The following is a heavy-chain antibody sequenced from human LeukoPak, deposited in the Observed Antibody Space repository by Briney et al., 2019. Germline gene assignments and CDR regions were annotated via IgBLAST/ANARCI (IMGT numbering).Heavy chain of an antibody. D-gene: IGHD4-17*01. CDR1: GFTFSGSG. Sequence: GESLRLSCAASGFTFSGSGMHWVRQAPGKGLEWVAFIRYHGSDKYYADSVKGRFTISRDNSKNTLYLQMNSLRAEDTAVYYCAKLDYGDYLFDYWGQGTLVTVSS. J-gene: IGHJ4*02. V-gene: IGHV3-30*02. CDR2: IRYHGSDK. CDR3: AKLDYGDYLFDY.